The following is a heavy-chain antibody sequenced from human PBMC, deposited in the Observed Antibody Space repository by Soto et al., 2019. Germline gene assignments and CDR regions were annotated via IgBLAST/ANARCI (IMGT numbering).Heavy chain of an antibody. J-gene: IGHJ4*02. CDR2: IKQDGSEK. Sequence: GGSLRLSCAASGFTFSSYWMSWVRQAPGKGLEWVAKIKQDGSEKYYVDSVKGRFTISRDNAKNSLYLQMNSLRAEDTAVYYCARDLYDFWSGYIDYWGQGTLVTVSS. CDR1: GFTFSSYW. CDR3: ARDLYDFWSGYIDY. D-gene: IGHD3-3*01. V-gene: IGHV3-7*01.